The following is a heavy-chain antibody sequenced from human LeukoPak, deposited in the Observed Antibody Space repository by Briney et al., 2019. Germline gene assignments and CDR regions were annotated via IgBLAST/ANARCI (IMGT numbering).Heavy chain of an antibody. CDR2: IYYSGST. Sequence: WFRQPPGKGLEWIGSIYYSGSTYYNPSLKSRVTISVDTSKNQFSLKLSSVTAADTAVYYCARRGEAAVAGTGGFDYWGQGTLVTVSS. D-gene: IGHD6-19*01. V-gene: IGHV4-39*01. CDR3: ARRGEAAVAGTGGFDY. J-gene: IGHJ4*02.